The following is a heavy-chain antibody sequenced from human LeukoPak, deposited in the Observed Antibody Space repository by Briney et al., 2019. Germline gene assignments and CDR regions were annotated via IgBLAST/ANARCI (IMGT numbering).Heavy chain of an antibody. Sequence: PSETLSLTCTVSGGSISSYYWSWIRQPAGKGLEWIGRIYTSGSTNYNPSLKSRVTTSVDTSKNQFSLKLSSVTAADTAVYYCARELRYSSSWYNFDCWGQGTLVTVSS. CDR1: GGSISSYY. J-gene: IGHJ4*02. V-gene: IGHV4-4*07. CDR2: IYTSGST. D-gene: IGHD6-13*01. CDR3: ARELRYSSSWYNFDC.